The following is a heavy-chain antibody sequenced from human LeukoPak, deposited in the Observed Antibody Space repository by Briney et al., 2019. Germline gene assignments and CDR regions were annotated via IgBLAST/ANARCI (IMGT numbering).Heavy chain of an antibody. J-gene: IGHJ6*03. CDR3: ARAVVQAAIPYYYYYMDV. Sequence: GGSLRLSCAASGFTFSSYDMHWVRQATGKGLEWVSAIGTAGDTYYPGSVKGRFTISRENAKNSLYLQMNSLRAGDTAVYYCARAVVQAAIPYYYYYMDVWGKGTTVTVSS. CDR2: IGTAGDT. CDR1: GFTFSSYD. D-gene: IGHD2-2*01. V-gene: IGHV3-13*01.